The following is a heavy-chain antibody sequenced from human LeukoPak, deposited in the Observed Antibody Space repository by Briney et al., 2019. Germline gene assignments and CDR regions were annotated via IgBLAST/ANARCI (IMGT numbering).Heavy chain of an antibody. Sequence: PGASLRLSCAASGFTFSSYAMSSVRQAPGKGLEWVSGISGSGGSTYYADSVKGRFTISRDNSKNTVYLQMNSLRAEDTAVYYCAKVYRYCTSGVCYTNWFVPWGQGTLVTVSS. CDR1: GFTFSSYA. V-gene: IGHV3-23*01. CDR3: AKVYRYCTSGVCYTNWFVP. J-gene: IGHJ5*02. D-gene: IGHD2-8*01. CDR2: ISGSGGST.